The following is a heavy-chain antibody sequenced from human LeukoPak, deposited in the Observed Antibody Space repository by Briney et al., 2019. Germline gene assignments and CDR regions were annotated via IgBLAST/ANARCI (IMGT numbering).Heavy chain of an antibody. CDR3: ARDLQLGPPSAFDI. D-gene: IGHD5-18*01. CDR2: IRYDGSNK. J-gene: IGHJ3*02. CDR1: GFTFSSYG. Sequence: GGSLRLSCAASGFTFSSYGMHWVRQAPGKGLEWVAFIRYDGSNKYYADSVKGRFTISRDNSKNTLYLQMNSLRAEDTAVYYCARDLQLGPPSAFDIWGQGTMVTVSP. V-gene: IGHV3-30*02.